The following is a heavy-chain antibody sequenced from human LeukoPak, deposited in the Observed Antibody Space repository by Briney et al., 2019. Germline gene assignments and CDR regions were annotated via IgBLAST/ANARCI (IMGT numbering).Heavy chain of an antibody. V-gene: IGHV3-74*01. CDR3: ARDLGGVTDY. CDR1: GFTFSSYG. J-gene: IGHJ4*02. D-gene: IGHD2-21*02. CDR2: ISSDGSST. Sequence: GGSLRLSCAASGFTFSSYGMHWVRQPPGKGLVWVSRISSDGSSTSYADSVKGRFTISRDNAKNTLYLQMNSLGAEDTAVYYCARDLGGVTDYWGQGTLVTVSS.